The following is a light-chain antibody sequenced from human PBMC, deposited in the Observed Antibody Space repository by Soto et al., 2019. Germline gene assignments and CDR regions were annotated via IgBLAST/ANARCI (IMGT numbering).Light chain of an antibody. CDR1: QSISSW. V-gene: IGKV1-5*01. J-gene: IGKJ1*01. CDR3: QQYNTYPWT. Sequence: DLQMTQSPSTLSASVGDRVTITCRASQSISSWLAWYQQKPGKAPKLLMYDASSVESGVPSRFSGSGSGTEFTLTISSLQPDDFATYYCQQYNTYPWTFGQGTKVEIK. CDR2: DAS.